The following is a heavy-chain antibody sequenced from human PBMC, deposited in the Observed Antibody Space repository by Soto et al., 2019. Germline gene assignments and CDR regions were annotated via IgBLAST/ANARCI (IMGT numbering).Heavy chain of an antibody. J-gene: IGHJ6*02. CDR1: PSTSIDFA. D-gene: IGHD3-9*01. CDR2: MSSDGTTI. Sequence: QVQLLESGGGGFRPGSSRNPPLEASPSTSIDFALHWARQPPARGLGWVAVMSSDGTTIYYAGSVKGRFTISRDNFKSTLYLQMNSLRPDDTAVYYCARAGFHFGMDVWGLGTTVTVS. CDR3: ARAGFHFGMDV. V-gene: IGHV3-30-3*01.